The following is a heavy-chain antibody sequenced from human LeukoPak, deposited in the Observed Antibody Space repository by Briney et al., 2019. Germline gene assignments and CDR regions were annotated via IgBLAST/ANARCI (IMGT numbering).Heavy chain of an antibody. J-gene: IGHJ4*02. CDR1: GGSISSYY. CDR2: IYYSGST. Sequence: PSETLSLTCTVSGGSISSYYWSWIRQPPGKGLEWIGYIYYSGSTNYNPPLKSRVTISVDTSKNQFSLKLSSVTAADTAVYYCAGSGSYDYFDYWGQGTLVTVSS. D-gene: IGHD1-26*01. CDR3: AGSGSYDYFDY. V-gene: IGHV4-59*01.